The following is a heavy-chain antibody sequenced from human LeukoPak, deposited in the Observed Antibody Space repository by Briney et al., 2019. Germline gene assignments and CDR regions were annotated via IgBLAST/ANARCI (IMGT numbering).Heavy chain of an antibody. D-gene: IGHD6-13*01. V-gene: IGHV3-30*04. CDR1: GFTFSSYA. J-gene: IGHJ3*02. CDR2: ISYDGSNK. CDR3: AKPLPLGGSWYWDAFDI. Sequence: GGSLRLSCAASGFTFSSYAMHWVRQAPGKGLEWVAIISYDGSNKYYAESVKGRFTISRDNSKNTLYLQMNSLRTEDTAVYYCAKPLPLGGSWYWDAFDIWGQGTMVTVSS.